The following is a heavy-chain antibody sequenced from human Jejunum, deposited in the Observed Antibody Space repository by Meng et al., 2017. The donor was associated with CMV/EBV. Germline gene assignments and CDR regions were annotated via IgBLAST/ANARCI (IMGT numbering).Heavy chain of an antibody. Sequence: TFNNFAMNWVRQAPGKGLEWISGISVSGGTTYYAASVKGRFTISRDNPKNTLYLQMNSLRAEDTAVYYCAKGGYYDFWSGYLPFDPWGQGTLVTVSS. V-gene: IGHV3-23*01. J-gene: IGHJ5*02. CDR1: TFNNFA. D-gene: IGHD3-3*01. CDR2: ISVSGGTT. CDR3: AKGGYYDFWSGYLPFDP.